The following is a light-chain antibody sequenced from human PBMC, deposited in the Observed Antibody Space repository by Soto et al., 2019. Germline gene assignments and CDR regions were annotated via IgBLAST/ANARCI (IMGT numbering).Light chain of an antibody. CDR1: QSIGGNF. CDR3: QQYGGSPRT. V-gene: IGKV3-20*01. CDR2: GAS. J-gene: IGKJ1*01. Sequence: EIVLTQSPGTLSLSPGEGATLSCRASQSIGGNFLAWYQQRRGQAPRLLIHGASNRATGIPDRFSGSGSGTGFTLTFTRLEPEDFAVYYCQQYGGSPRTFGQGTKVEVK.